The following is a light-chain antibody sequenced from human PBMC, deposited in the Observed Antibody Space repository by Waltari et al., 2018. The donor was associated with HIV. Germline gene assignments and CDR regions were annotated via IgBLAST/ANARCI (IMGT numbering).Light chain of an antibody. CDR1: QSVRSK. CDR3: QQYSDLWT. Sequence: EVLMTQSPVTLSVSPGERATLSCRASQSVRSKLAGYQQKPGQAPRLLIYGTATRATGVPARFSSSGSETEFTLTCRCLQSEDFAVYYCQQYSDLWTFGQGTKVEI. J-gene: IGKJ1*01. V-gene: IGKV3-15*01. CDR2: GTA.